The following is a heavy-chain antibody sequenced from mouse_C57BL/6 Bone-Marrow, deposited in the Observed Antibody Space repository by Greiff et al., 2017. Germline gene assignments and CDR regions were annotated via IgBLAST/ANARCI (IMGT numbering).Heavy chain of an antibody. V-gene: IGHV1-9*01. J-gene: IGHJ2*01. D-gene: IGHD1-1*01. CDR1: GYTFTGYW. CDR2: ILPGSGST. Sequence: LMEPGASVKLSCKATGYTFTGYWLEWVKQRPGRGLEWIGEILPGSGSTNYNEKFKAKATFTADTSSNTAYMQLSNLTTEDSAIYYCARSLITTVVATDYWGQGTTLTVSS. CDR3: ARSLITTVVATDY.